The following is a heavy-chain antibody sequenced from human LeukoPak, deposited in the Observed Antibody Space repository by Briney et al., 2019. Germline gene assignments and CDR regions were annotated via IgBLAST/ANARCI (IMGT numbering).Heavy chain of an antibody. CDR3: ARDGSAYNLDY. V-gene: IGHV3-74*03. CDR1: GFTFSNYW. D-gene: IGHD3-16*01. CDR2: IDNAGSIT. Sequence: PGGSLRLSCAASGFTFSNYWIHWVRQAPGKGLVWVSRIDNAGSITTYADSVKGRFTISRDNAENTLYLQMNSLRVEDTAVYYCARDGSAYNLDYWGQGVLVTVSS. J-gene: IGHJ4*02.